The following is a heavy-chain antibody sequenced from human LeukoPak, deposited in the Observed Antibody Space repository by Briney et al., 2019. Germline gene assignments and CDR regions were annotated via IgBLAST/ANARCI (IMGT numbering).Heavy chain of an antibody. CDR2: IIPIFGTA. Sequence: GASVKVSCKASGGTFSSYAISWVRQAPGQGLEWMGGIIPIFGTANYAQKFQGRVTITADESTSTAYMELSSLRSEDTAVYYCAKDSRQGHYDFWSGYNYYYYYYMDVWGKGTTVTVSS. J-gene: IGHJ6*03. CDR1: GGTFSSYA. V-gene: IGHV1-69*13. D-gene: IGHD3-3*01. CDR3: AKDSRQGHYDFWSGYNYYYYYYMDV.